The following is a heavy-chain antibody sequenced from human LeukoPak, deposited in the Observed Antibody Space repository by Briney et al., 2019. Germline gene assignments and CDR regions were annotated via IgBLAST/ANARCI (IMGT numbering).Heavy chain of an antibody. V-gene: IGHV4-59*01. CDR3: ARDLRAKY. CDR2: VHHSGRT. J-gene: IGHJ1*01. CDR1: GASIFNYY. Sequence: SETLSLTCNVSGASIFNYYWSWIRQAPGKGLEWIGYVHHSGRTNSNPSLGSRVTMSVDTSTSQLSLNLTSVTTADTAVFFCARDLRAKYWGQGTLVFVSS. D-gene: IGHD4/OR15-4a*01.